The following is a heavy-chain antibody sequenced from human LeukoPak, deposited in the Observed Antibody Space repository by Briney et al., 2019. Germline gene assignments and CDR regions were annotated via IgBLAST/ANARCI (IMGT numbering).Heavy chain of an antibody. CDR1: GGSFSGYY. CDR3: ARHVFDWFADAFDI. CDR2: INHSGST. V-gene: IGHV4-34*01. Sequence: PSETLSLTCAVYGGSFSGYYWSWIRQPPGKGLEWIGEINHSGSTNYNPSLKSRVTISVDTSKNQFSLKLSSVTAADTAVYYCARHVFDWFADAFDIWGQGTMVTVSS. J-gene: IGHJ3*02. D-gene: IGHD3-9*01.